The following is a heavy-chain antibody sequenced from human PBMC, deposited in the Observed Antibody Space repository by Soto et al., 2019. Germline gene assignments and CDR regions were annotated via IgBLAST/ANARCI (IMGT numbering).Heavy chain of an antibody. J-gene: IGHJ6*02. V-gene: IGHV4-59*12. CDR2: IYYNGGA. CDR1: GGSLSPYY. CDR3: AREMTDFTYGMDV. Sequence: TLSLTCTVSGGSLSPYYWSWVRQPPGRGLEWIGYIYYNGGANYNPSLNSRVTISLDTPKRQFSLRLSSVTAADTAVYYCAREMTDFTYGMDVWGQGTTVTVSS.